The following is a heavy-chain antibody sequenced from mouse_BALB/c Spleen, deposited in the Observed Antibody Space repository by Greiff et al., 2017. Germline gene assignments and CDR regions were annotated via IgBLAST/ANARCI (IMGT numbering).Heavy chain of an antibody. CDR2: IWAGGST. CDR1: GFSLTSYG. D-gene: IGHD1-2*01. V-gene: IGHV2-9*02. J-gene: IGHJ1*01. CDR3: ATITTATNFDV. Sequence: QVQLKESGPGLVAPSQSLSITCTVSGFSLTSYGVHWVRQPPGKGLEWLGVIWAGGSTNYNSALMSRLSISKDNSKSQVFLKMNSLQTDDTAMYYCATITTATNFDVWGAGTTVTVSS.